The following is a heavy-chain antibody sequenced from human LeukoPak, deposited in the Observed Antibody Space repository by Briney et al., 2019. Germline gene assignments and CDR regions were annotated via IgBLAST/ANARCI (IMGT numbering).Heavy chain of an antibody. CDR3: ARSGGSWPYGMDV. CDR2: IYSSGST. J-gene: IGHJ6*02. Sequence: SETLSLTCTVSGGSVSSGSYYWSWIRQPPGKGLRWIGYIYSSGSTNYNPSLKSRVTISVDTSKNQSSLKLSSVTAADTAVYYCARSGGSWPYGMDVWGQGTTVTVSS. CDR1: GGSVSSGSYY. D-gene: IGHD6-13*01. V-gene: IGHV4-61*01.